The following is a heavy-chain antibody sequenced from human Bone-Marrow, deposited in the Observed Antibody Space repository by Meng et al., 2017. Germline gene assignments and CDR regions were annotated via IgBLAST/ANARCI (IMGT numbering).Heavy chain of an antibody. Sequence: AQLKESGPGLVKPSGTRPLTCSVSGASIRSSNWWGWVRQPQGKGLEWIGEIYHDGSTNYTPSLKSRVTISVDKSKNQFSLKLSSVTAADTAVYYCARGYGIVGANLGLYYFDYWGQGTLATASS. V-gene: IGHV4-4*02. J-gene: IGHJ4*02. D-gene: IGHD1-26*01. CDR2: IYHDGST. CDR1: GASIRSSNW. CDR3: ARGYGIVGANLGLYYFDY.